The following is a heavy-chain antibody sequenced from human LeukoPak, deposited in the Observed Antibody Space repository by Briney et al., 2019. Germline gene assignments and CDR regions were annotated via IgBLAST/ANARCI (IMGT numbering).Heavy chain of an antibody. V-gene: IGHV4-39*01. CDR3: ARHEPLWFGELSRRPNWFDP. J-gene: IGHJ5*02. Sequence: SETLSLTCTVSGGSSSSSSYYWGWIRQPPGKGLEWIGSIYYSGSTYYNPSLKSRVTISVDTSKNQFSLKLSSVTAADTAVYYCARHEPLWFGELSRRPNWFDPWGQGTLVTVSS. CDR1: GGSSSSSSYY. D-gene: IGHD3-10*01. CDR2: IYYSGST.